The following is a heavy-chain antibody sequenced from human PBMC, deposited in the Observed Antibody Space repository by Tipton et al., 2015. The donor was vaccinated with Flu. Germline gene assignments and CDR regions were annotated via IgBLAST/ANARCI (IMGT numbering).Heavy chain of an antibody. J-gene: IGHJ3*02. V-gene: IGHV5-51*01. CDR3: ARSHFNGWSTAFDI. Sequence: MQLVQSGAEMKKPGESLRISCQGSGYTFTDYWIGWVRQMPGKGLEWMGIIYPGDSEIKYSPSLQGQVTISADKSINTAYLQWSSLQASDSAVYYCARSHFNGWSTAFDIWGQGTKVTVSS. CDR2: IYPGDSEI. CDR1: GYTFTDYW. D-gene: IGHD6-19*01.